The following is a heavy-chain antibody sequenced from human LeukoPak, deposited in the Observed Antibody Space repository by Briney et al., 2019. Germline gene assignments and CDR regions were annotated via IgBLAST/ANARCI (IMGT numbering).Heavy chain of an antibody. CDR3: ATPLDYYDRSDSHQGGD. Sequence: QPGGSLRLSCAASGFTFSDYWMHWVRQAPGKGLEWVANIDQDGSQKYYVDSVKGRFTISRDNAKNSLYLQMNSLRAEDTAVYYCATPLDYYDRSDSHQGGDWGQGTLVTVSS. J-gene: IGHJ4*02. CDR1: GFTFSDYW. CDR2: IDQDGSQK. D-gene: IGHD3-22*01. V-gene: IGHV3-7*03.